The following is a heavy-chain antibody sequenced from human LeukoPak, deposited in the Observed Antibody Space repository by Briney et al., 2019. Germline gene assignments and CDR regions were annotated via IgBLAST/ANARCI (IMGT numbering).Heavy chain of an antibody. V-gene: IGHV3-23*01. J-gene: IGHJ4*02. CDR3: ARRGWLVNFDY. CDR1: GFTFSNNA. CDR2: ISSSGANT. Sequence: GGCLRLSCAASGFTFSNNAISWVRQAPGKGLDWVSSISSSGANTQYAASVKGRFTISRDNSQDTLYLQLNTLRAEHTAIYYCARRGWLVNFDYWGQGTLVTVSS. D-gene: IGHD6-19*01.